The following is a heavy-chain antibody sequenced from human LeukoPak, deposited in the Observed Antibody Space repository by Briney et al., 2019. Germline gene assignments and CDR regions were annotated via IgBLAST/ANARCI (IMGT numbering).Heavy chain of an antibody. CDR1: GGTFSSYA. V-gene: IGHV1-69*06. CDR2: IIPIFGTA. D-gene: IGHD2/OR15-2a*01. CDR3: AKEPASRLSGYYYMDV. J-gene: IGHJ6*03. Sequence: SVKVPCKASGGTFSSYAISWVRQAPGQGLEWMGRIIPIFGTANYAQKFQGRVTITADKSTSTAYMELSSLRSEDTAVYYCAKEPASRLSGYYYMDVWGKGTTVTVSS.